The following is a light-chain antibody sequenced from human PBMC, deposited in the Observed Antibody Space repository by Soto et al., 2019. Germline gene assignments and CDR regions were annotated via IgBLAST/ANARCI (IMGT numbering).Light chain of an antibody. V-gene: IGKV3-20*01. Sequence: EIVLTQSPGTLSLSPGERATLSCRASQSVSSSYLGWYQQKPGQAPRLLIYGASTRATGIPDRFSGSGSGTDFTLTISRLDPEDFAVYYCQQCGGSSLYTFGQGTKLEIK. J-gene: IGKJ2*01. CDR3: QQCGGSSLYT. CDR2: GAS. CDR1: QSVSSSY.